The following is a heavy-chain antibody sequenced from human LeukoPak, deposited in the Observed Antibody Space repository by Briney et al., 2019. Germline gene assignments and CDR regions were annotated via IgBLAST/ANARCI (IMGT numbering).Heavy chain of an antibody. Sequence: GGSLRLSCAVSGFTFSDCWMTWVRQAPGKGLEWVATINRGGSETYYVDSVKGRFTTSRDDARNSLYLQMNGLRAEDAAVYFCADFDNGWGQGTLVTVSS. CDR3: ADFDNG. CDR1: GFTFSDCW. CDR2: INRGGSET. V-gene: IGHV3-7*01. J-gene: IGHJ4*02. D-gene: IGHD2-8*01.